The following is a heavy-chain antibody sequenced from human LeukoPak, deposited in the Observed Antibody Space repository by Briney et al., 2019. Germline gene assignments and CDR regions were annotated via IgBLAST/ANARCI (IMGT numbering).Heavy chain of an antibody. CDR1: GFTFSSYS. CDR2: ISSSSSYI. J-gene: IGHJ3*02. V-gene: IGHV3-21*01. CDR3: ARVDTPDAFDI. Sequence: GGSLRLSCAASGFTFSSYSMNWVRQAPGKGLEWVSSISSSSSYIYYADSVKGRFTIPRDNAKNSLYLQMNSLRAEDTAVYYCARVDTPDAFDIWGQGTMVTVSS.